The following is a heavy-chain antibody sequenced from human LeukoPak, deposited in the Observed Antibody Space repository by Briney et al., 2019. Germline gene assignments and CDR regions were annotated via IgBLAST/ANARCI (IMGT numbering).Heavy chain of an antibody. Sequence: PSQTLSLTCTVSGDSLSGYYWSWIRQPAGKGLEWIGHIFTSGSTNYNPSLESRVTMSVDTSKNQFSLKLTSVTAADTAVYYCARVLRGGLEYFDYWGQGTLVTVSS. CDR1: GDSLSGYY. J-gene: IGHJ4*02. V-gene: IGHV4-4*07. CDR3: ARVLRGGLEYFDY. CDR2: IFTSGST.